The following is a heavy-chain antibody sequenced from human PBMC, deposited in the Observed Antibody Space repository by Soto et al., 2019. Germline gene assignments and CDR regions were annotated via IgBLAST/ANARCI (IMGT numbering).Heavy chain of an antibody. D-gene: IGHD3-10*01. V-gene: IGHV1-18*01. J-gene: IGHJ6*02. Sequence: GTSVKVTCKDSGDTFTSYGISWVRQAPGQGLEWMGWISAYNGNTNYAQKLQGRVTMTTDTSTSTAYMALRSLRSDDTAVFFCAVLVRGVSDYYYGMDVWGQGTTVTVSS. CDR1: GDTFTSYG. CDR3: AVLVRGVSDYYYGMDV. CDR2: ISAYNGNT.